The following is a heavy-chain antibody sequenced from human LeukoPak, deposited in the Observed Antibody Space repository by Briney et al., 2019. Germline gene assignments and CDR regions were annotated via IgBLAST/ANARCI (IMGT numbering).Heavy chain of an antibody. J-gene: IGHJ3*02. V-gene: IGHV3-74*01. Sequence: PGGSLRLSCAASGFTFSSFWMYWVRQAPGKGLVWVSRINSDGGSTTYADSVKGRFTISRDNAKNTVYLQMNSLRAEDTAVYYCARDVQWLVENDAFDIWGQGTMVTVSS. CDR1: GFTFSSFW. CDR3: ARDVQWLVENDAFDI. CDR2: INSDGGST. D-gene: IGHD6-19*01.